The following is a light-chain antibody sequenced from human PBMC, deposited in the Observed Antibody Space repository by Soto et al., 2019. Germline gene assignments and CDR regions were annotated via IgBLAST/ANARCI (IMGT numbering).Light chain of an antibody. J-gene: IGKJ2*01. V-gene: IGKV3-20*01. CDR3: QQYGSSPYT. Sequence: EIVLTQSPGTLSLSPGERATLSCRASQSVSSGYLAWYQQKPGQAPRLLIYAASSRGTGIPDRFSGSGSGTDVTLTISRLEPEEFAVYCCQQYGSSPYTFGQGTRVEIK. CDR1: QSVSSGY. CDR2: AAS.